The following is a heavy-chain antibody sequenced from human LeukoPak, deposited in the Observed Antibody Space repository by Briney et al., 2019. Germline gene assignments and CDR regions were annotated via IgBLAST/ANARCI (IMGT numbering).Heavy chain of an antibody. CDR3: ARDNAGENYDY. D-gene: IGHD2-21*01. CDR2: FDPEDGET. CDR1: GYTLTELS. V-gene: IGHV1-24*01. J-gene: IGHJ4*02. Sequence: GASVKVSCKVSGYTLTELSMHWVRQAPGKGLEWMGGFDPEDGETIYAQKFQGRVTMTRDTSISTAYMELSRLRSDDTAVYYCARDNAGENYDYWGQGTLVTVSS.